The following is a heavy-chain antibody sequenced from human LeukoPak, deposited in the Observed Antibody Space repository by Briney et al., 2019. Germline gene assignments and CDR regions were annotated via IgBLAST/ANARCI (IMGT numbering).Heavy chain of an antibody. CDR3: AACLRGGNCFSFDY. V-gene: IGHV4-59*08. D-gene: IGHD2-21*02. Sequence: SETLSLTCAVYGGSFSGYYWSWIRQPPGKGLEWIGYIYFGGNTIYNPSLRSRLTISSDTSKNHFSMKLTSVTAADTAVYYCAACLRGGNCFSFDYWGRGTLVTVSS. CDR1: GGSFSGYY. CDR2: IYFGGNT. J-gene: IGHJ4*02.